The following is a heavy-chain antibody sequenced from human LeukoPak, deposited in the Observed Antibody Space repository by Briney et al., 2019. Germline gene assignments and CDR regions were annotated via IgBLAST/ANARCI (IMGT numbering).Heavy chain of an antibody. Sequence: KSSETLSLTCAVSGASISSSNWWNWVRQPPGKGLEWIGEIYHSGSTNYNPSLKSRVTISVDKSKNQFSLKLSSVTAADTAVYYCARGRGIDGYNRTYYFDYWGQGTLVTVSS. CDR3: ARGRGIDGYNRTYYFDY. CDR2: IYHSGST. D-gene: IGHD5-24*01. V-gene: IGHV4-4*02. CDR1: GASISSSNW. J-gene: IGHJ4*02.